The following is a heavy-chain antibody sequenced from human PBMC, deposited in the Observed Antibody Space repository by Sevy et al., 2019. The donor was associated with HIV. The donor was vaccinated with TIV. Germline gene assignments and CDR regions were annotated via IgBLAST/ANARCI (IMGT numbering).Heavy chain of an antibody. J-gene: IGHJ4*02. D-gene: IGHD5-18*01. V-gene: IGHV3-9*01. Sequence: GGSLRLSCAASEFIFDDYAMHWVRQVPGRGLQWISGISWNSGAIDYADSVKGRFTMSRDNAKNSLYLQMNNLRLEDTPLYYCAKDRGYSYSSIDFWGQGTLVTVSS. CDR3: AKDRGYSYSSIDF. CDR2: ISWNSGAI. CDR1: EFIFDDYA.